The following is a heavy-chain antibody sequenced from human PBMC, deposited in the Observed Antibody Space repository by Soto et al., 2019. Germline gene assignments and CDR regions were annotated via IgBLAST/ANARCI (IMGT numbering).Heavy chain of an antibody. D-gene: IGHD5-18*01. V-gene: IGHV4-39*01. J-gene: IGHJ4*02. CDR3: YSYGY. Sequence: QLQLQESGPRLVKPSETLSLTCTVSAGSISSDNYYWNWIRQPPEKGLEWIGSIYHSGKTYYNSSLNSRITMAVDASKNQFCLRLRCGTGADTAVYCCYSYGYWGQGTLVTVS. CDR1: AGSISSDNYY. CDR2: IYHSGKT.